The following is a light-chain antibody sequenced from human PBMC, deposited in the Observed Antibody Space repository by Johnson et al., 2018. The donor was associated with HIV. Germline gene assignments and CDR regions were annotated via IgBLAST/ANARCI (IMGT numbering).Light chain of an antibody. Sequence: QSVLTQPPSVSAAPGQKVTISCSGSSSNIGNNYVSWYQQLPGTAPKVLIYDNNKRPSGIPDRFSGSKSGTSATLAITGLQTGDEADYYCGTWDSSLGVFGTGTKVTVL. CDR1: SSNIGNNY. CDR3: GTWDSSLGV. CDR2: DNN. V-gene: IGLV1-51*01. J-gene: IGLJ1*01.